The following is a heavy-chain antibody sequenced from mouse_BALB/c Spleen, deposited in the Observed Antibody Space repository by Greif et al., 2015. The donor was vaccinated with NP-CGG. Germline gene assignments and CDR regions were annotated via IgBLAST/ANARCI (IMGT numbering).Heavy chain of an antibody. Sequence: VQLQQSGAELAKPGASVKMSCKASGYTFTSYWMHWVKQRPGQGPEWIGYINPSTGYTEYNQKFKDKATLTADKSSSTAYMQLSSLTSEDSAVYYCARLLRYAMDYWGQGTSVTVSS. CDR2: INPSTGYT. CDR3: ARLLRYAMDY. CDR1: GYTFTSYW. V-gene: IGHV1-7*01. D-gene: IGHD1-1*01. J-gene: IGHJ4*01.